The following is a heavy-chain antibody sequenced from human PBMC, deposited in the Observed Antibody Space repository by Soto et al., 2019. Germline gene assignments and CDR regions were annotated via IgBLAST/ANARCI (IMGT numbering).Heavy chain of an antibody. CDR1: GFTFSNAW. CDR2: IKSKTDGGTT. CDR3: TARYSYGWEVFEY. Sequence: EVQLVESGGGLVKPGGSLRLSCAASGFTFSNAWMNWVRQAPGKGLEWVGRIKSKTDGGTTDYAAPVKGRFTISRDNSKNTLYLQMNSLKTEYTAVYYCTARYSYGWEVFEYCGQGTLVTVSS. D-gene: IGHD5-18*01. J-gene: IGHJ4*02. V-gene: IGHV3-15*07.